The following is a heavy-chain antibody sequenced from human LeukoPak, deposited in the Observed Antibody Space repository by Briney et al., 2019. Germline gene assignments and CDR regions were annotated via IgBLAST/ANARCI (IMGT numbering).Heavy chain of an antibody. D-gene: IGHD3-16*02. CDR1: GFTFSTYW. V-gene: IGHV3-21*01. CDR2: ISSSSSYI. J-gene: IGHJ3*02. Sequence: GGSLRLSCAVSGFTFSTYWMSWVRQAPGKGLEWVSSISSSSSYIYYADSVKGRFTISRDNAKNSLYLQMNSLRAEDTAVYYCARGRLSDAFDIWGQGTMVTVSS. CDR3: ARGRLSDAFDI.